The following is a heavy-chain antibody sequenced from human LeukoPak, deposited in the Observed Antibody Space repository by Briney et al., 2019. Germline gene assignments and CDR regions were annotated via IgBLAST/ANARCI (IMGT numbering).Heavy chain of an antibody. CDR3: AIDRVNLPTVGDS. V-gene: IGHV1-18*04. CDR1: GDTFTSYG. CDR2: ISAYNGNT. J-gene: IGHJ4*02. Sequence: ASVKVSCKASGDTFTSYGISWVRQAPGQGLEWMGWISAYNGNTNYAQKLQGRVTMTTDTSTSTAYMELRSLRSDDTAVYYCAIDRVNLPTVGDSWGQGTLVTVSS. D-gene: IGHD4-23*01.